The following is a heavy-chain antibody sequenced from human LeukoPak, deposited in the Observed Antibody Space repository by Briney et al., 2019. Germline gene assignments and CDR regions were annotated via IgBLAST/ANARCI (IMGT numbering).Heavy chain of an antibody. CDR1: GGSISSYY. CDR2: IYYSGST. Sequence: PSETLSLTCTVSGGSISSYYWSWIRQPPGKGLEWIGYIYYSGSTNYNPSLKSRVTISVDTSKNQFSLKLSSVTAADTAVYYCATTLGAAFDIWGQGTMDTVSS. J-gene: IGHJ3*02. D-gene: IGHD1-26*01. CDR3: ATTLGAAFDI. V-gene: IGHV4-59*01.